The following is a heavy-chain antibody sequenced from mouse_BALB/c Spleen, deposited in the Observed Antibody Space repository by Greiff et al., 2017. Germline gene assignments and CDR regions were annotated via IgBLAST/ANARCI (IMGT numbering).Heavy chain of an antibody. Sequence: QVKLKQSGAELAKPGASVKMSCKASGYTFTSYWMHWVKQRPGQGLEWIGYINPSTGYTEYNQKFKDKATLTADKSSSTAYMQLSSLTSEDSAVYYCAVIAPAYWGQGTLVTVSA. J-gene: IGHJ3*01. CDR3: AVIAPAY. D-gene: IGHD1-1*01. CDR1: GYTFTSYW. CDR2: INPSTGYT. V-gene: IGHV1-7*01.